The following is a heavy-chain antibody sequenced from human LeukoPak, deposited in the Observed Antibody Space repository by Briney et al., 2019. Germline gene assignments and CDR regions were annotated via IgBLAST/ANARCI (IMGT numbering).Heavy chain of an antibody. CDR3: ARGAPVAIFGPGYAKYFTY. D-gene: IGHD3-3*01. J-gene: IGHJ4*02. Sequence: ASVKVSCKTSGYTFDNYDINWVRQATGQGLKWMGWMNPNSGKTSYAQKFQGRGLITSATSMTTAYMELRGLRSEDTAIYYCARGAPVAIFGPGYAKYFTYWGQGTVVTVSS. CDR1: GYTFDNYD. CDR2: MNPNSGKT. V-gene: IGHV1-8*01.